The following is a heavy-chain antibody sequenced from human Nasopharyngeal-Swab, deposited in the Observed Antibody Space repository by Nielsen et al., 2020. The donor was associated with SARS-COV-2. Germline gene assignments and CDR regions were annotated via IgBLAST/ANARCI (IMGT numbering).Heavy chain of an antibody. J-gene: IGHJ6*02. Sequence: SPNTPRAASGFTLSHYYMALVRQAPATGLEWPSYISTRCRTTDSADPVKGRFTLSRDNANHFLFLQMNSLIGEDTAVYYCAREKGYQVLLDYYYHGLDVWGHGTAVTVSS. CDR1: GFTLSHYY. CDR3: AREKGYQVLLDYYYHGLDV. V-gene: IGHV3-11*01. D-gene: IGHD3-10*01. CDR2: ISTRCRTT.